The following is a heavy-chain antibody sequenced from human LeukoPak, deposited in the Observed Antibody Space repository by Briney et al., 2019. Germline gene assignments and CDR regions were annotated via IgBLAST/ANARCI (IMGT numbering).Heavy chain of an antibody. CDR3: ARDRSLGPRSSWYYFDY. D-gene: IGHD6-13*01. J-gene: IGHJ4*02. V-gene: IGHV1-18*01. CDR1: GYTFTSYG. Sequence: ASVKVSCKASGYTFTSYGISWVRQAPGQGLEWMGWISAYNGNTNYAQKLQGRVTMTTDTSTSTAYMELRSLRSDDTAVYYCARDRSLGPRSSWYYFDYWGQGNLVTVSS. CDR2: ISAYNGNT.